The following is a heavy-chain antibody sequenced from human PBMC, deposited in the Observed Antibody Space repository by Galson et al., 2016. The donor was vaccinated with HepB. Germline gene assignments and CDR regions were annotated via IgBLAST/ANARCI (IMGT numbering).Heavy chain of an antibody. D-gene: IGHD1-26*01. V-gene: IGHV3-30-3*01. J-gene: IGHJ5*02. Sequence: LRLSCAASGFTFSYYSMHCVRQAPGMGLEWVAIISNDGSNKYYADSVKGRFTISRDNSKNTLYLQMNSLRAEDTAVYYCVRGGSKYPRSARFDPWGQGTLVTVSS. CDR2: ISNDGSNK. CDR1: GFTFSYYS. CDR3: VRGGSKYPRSARFDP.